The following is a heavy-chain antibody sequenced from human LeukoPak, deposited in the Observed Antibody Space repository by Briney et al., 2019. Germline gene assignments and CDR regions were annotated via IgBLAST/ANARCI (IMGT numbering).Heavy chain of an antibody. CDR2: ISSSGSTI. D-gene: IGHD6-19*01. CDR1: GFTFSSYE. V-gene: IGHV3-48*03. J-gene: IGHJ3*02. Sequence: GGSLRLSCAASGFTFSSYEMNWVRQAPGKGLEWVSYISSSGSTIYYADSVKGRFTISRDNAKNSLYLKMNSRRAEDTAVYYCARETAEQWLVLHDAFDIGGKGQRAPVS. CDR3: ARETAEQWLVLHDAFDI.